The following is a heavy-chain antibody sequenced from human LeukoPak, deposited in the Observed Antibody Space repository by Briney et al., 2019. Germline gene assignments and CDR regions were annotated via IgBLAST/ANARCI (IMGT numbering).Heavy chain of an antibody. J-gene: IGHJ6*02. CDR2: IHHSGIT. Sequence: ASETLSLTCAVYGGSFSGYYWSWIRQPPGKGLEWIGEIHHSGITNYNPSLKSRVTISVDTSKNQFSRQLSSVTAADTAVYYCARGVGGGCSSTSCSEYYGIDVWGQGTTVTVSS. V-gene: IGHV4-34*01. CDR1: GGSFSGYY. D-gene: IGHD2-2*01. CDR3: ARGVGGGCSSTSCSEYYGIDV.